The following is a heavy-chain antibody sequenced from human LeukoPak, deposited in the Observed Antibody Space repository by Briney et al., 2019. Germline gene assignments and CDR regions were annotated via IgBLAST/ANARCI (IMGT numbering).Heavy chain of an antibody. CDR3: ARGDQGIDY. Sequence: SETLSLTCDVSGGSISSGDYSWNWTRQPPGKGLEWIGNIYRSGTTYYNPSLKSRVTISLDRSKNQFSLKLSSVTAADTAVYHCARGDQGIDYWGQGTLVTVSS. CDR1: GGSISSGDYS. CDR2: IYRSGTT. D-gene: IGHD2-2*01. J-gene: IGHJ4*02. V-gene: IGHV4-30-2*01.